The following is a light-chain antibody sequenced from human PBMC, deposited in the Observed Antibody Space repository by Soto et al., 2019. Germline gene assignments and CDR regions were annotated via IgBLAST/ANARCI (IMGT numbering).Light chain of an antibody. CDR2: ADS. V-gene: IGKV1-27*01. CDR1: QGISNY. J-gene: IGKJ3*01. Sequence: DIQMTQSPASLSASVGDRVTITCRASQGISNYLAWYQQKPGKVPKLLIYADSILQSGVPPRFSGSGSGTDFTLTIRSLQPEDVATYCCQNYDSAPFTFGPGTKVDL. CDR3: QNYDSAPFT.